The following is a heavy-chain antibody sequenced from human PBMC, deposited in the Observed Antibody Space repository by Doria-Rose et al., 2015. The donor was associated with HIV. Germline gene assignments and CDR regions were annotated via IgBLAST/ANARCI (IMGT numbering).Heavy chain of an antibody. Sequence: QVQLQQSGPGLVKPSQTLSLTCAISGDSVSSNSAAWNWIRQSPSRGLEWLGRTSYRSKWYNDYAVSVNSRITINPDTSKNQFSLQLNSVTPEDTAVYYCARGRDDYGDYGISNWFDPWGQGTLVTVSS. V-gene: IGHV6-1*01. J-gene: IGHJ5*02. D-gene: IGHD4-17*01. CDR1: GDSVSSNSAA. CDR3: ARGRDDYGDYGISNWFDP. CDR2: TSYRSKWYN.